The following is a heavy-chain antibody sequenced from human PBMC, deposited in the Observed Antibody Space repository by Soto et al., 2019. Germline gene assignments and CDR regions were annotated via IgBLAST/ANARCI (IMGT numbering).Heavy chain of an antibody. CDR2: ISSSGSTI. Sequence: GGSLRLSCAASGFTFSDYYMSWIRQAAGKGLEWVSYISSSGSTIYYADSVKGRFTISRDNAKNSLYLQMNSLRAEDTAVYYCARSHLYYDSSGYPDYWGQGTLVTVSS. CDR1: GFTFSDYY. V-gene: IGHV3-11*01. D-gene: IGHD3-22*01. CDR3: ARSHLYYDSSGYPDY. J-gene: IGHJ4*02.